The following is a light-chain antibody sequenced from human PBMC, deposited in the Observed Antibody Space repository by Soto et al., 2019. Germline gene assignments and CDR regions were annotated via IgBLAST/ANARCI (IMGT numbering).Light chain of an antibody. CDR3: QQRSNWPPIT. J-gene: IGKJ5*01. CDR2: DAS. V-gene: IGKV3-11*01. Sequence: EIVLTQSPATLSLSPGERGTLSCRASQSVSKYLAWYQQKPGQAPRLLIYDASNRATGIPARFSGSGSGTDFTLTISRLEPEDFAVYYCQQRSNWPPITFGQGTRLEIK. CDR1: QSVSKY.